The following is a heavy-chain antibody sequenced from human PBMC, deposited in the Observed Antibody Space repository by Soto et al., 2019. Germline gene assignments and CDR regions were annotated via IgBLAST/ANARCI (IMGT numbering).Heavy chain of an antibody. V-gene: IGHV3-30-3*01. CDR2: ISYDGSNK. D-gene: IGHD3-10*01. CDR1: XXXFSSYA. J-gene: IGHJ5*02. CDR3: ARDSRRRINYGSVTFDP. Sequence: QVQLVESGGGVVQPGRSLXLSCXXXXXXFSSYAMHWVRQAPGKGLEWVAVISYDGSNKYYADSVKGRFTISRDNSKNTLYLQMNSLRAEDTAVYYCARDSRRRINYGSVTFDPWGQGTLVTVSS.